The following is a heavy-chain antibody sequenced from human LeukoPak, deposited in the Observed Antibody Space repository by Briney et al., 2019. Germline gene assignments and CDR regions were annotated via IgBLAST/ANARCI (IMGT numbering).Heavy chain of an antibody. CDR1: GFNFSDYY. CDR2: ISSSGSTI. V-gene: IGHV3-11*01. CDR3: ARDVKRSPFDY. J-gene: IGHJ4*02. Sequence: GGSLRLSCAASGFNFSDYYMSWIRQAPGKGLEWVSYISSSGSTIYYADSVKGRFTISRDNAKNSLYLQMNSLRAEDTAVYYCARDVKRSPFDYWGQGTLVTVSS.